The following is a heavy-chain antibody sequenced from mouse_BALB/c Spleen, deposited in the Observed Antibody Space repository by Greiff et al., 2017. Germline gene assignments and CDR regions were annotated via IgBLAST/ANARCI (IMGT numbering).Heavy chain of an antibody. CDR2: IWAGGST. J-gene: IGHJ1*01. D-gene: IGHD1-2*01. CDR3: AREHYYGYGSFDV. V-gene: IGHV2-9*02. CDR1: GFSLTSYG. Sequence: VQVVESGPGLVAPSQSLSITCTVSGFSLTSYGVHWVRQPPGKGLEWLGVIWAGGSTNYNSALMSRLSISKDNSKSQVFLKMNSLQTDDTAMYYCAREHYYGYGSFDVWGAGTTVTVSS.